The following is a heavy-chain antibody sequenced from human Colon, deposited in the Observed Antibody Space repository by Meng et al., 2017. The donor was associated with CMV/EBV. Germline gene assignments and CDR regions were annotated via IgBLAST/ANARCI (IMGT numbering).Heavy chain of an antibody. CDR2: ISWTSGTT. J-gene: IGHJ4*02. Sequence: SLKISWVASGFDFGESGMHWVPQAPGEGLGWVEGISWTSGTTGYADSVRGRFAISRDNAKNTLFLQMNSLRLEDTALYYCAKDVSSYASLPMDSWGQGTPVTVSS. CDR3: AKDVSSYASLPMDS. V-gene: IGHV3-9*01. D-gene: IGHD3-16*01. CDR1: GFDFGESG.